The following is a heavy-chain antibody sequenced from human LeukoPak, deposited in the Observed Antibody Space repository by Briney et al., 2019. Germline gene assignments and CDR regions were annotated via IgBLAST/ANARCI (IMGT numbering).Heavy chain of an antibody. CDR3: ARAYYYGSGSPNWFDP. V-gene: IGHV3-21*01. CDR2: ISSSSSYI. CDR1: GFTFSSYS. D-gene: IGHD3-10*01. Sequence: PGGSLRLSCAASGFTFSSYSMNWVRQAPGKGLEWVSSISSSSSYIYYADSVKGRFTISRDNAKNSLYLQMNSLRAEDTAVYYCARAYYYGSGSPNWFDPWGQGTLVTVSS. J-gene: IGHJ5*02.